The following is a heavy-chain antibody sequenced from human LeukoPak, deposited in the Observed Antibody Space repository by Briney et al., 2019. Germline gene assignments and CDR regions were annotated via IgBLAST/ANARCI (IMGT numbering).Heavy chain of an antibody. J-gene: IGHJ4*02. V-gene: IGHV3-48*04. CDR3: ARVPGSSGWNYYFDY. CDR2: ISSSGSTV. D-gene: IGHD6-19*01. CDR1: GFTFSSYG. Sequence: GGSLRLSCAASGFTFSSYGMNWVRQAPGKGLEWVSYISSSGSTVHYADSVKGRFTISRDNTKNSLFLQMNSLRAEDTAVYYCARVPGSSGWNYYFDYWGQGTLVTVSS.